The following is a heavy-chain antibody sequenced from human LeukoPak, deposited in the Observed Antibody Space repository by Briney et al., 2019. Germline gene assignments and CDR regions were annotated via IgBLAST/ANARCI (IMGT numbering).Heavy chain of an antibody. CDR2: LSSDGRDP. D-gene: IGHD6-13*01. CDR1: GFTVSNDY. Sequence: GGSLRLSCAVSGFTVSNDYMSWVRQAPGKGLVWVSRLSSDGRDPSYADSVQGRFTISRDNAKNTLYMQMNSLRADDTAVYYCARGVYEEDVNYWGQGTLVTVSS. CDR3: ARGVYEEDVNY. J-gene: IGHJ4*02. V-gene: IGHV3-74*01.